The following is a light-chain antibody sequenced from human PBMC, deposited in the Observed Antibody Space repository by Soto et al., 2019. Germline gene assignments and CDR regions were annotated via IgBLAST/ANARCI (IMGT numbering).Light chain of an antibody. CDR2: DVS. CDR1: SSDVGTYNY. Sequence: QSALTQPPSASGSPGQSVTISCTGTSSDVGTYNYVSWYQQHPGKAPKLIIYDVSRRPSGVPDRFSGSKSGNTASLTVSGLRAEDEADYYCSSYTSSTTLYVFGTGTKLTVL. J-gene: IGLJ1*01. CDR3: SSYTSSTTLYV. V-gene: IGLV2-8*01.